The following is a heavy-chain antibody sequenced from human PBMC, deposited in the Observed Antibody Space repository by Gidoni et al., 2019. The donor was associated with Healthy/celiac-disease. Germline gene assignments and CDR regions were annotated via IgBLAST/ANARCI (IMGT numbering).Heavy chain of an antibody. D-gene: IGHD6-6*01. CDR2: ISSNGGST. J-gene: IGHJ6*03. CDR3: ARDRYEYSSSRWGCYYYYYYMDV. CDR1: GFTFSRSA. Sequence: EVQLVESGGGLVQPGGSLRLSCPASGFTFSRSAMHWVRQAPGKGLEYVSAISSNGGSTYYANSVKGRCTISRDNSKNTLYLKMGSLRAEDMAGYYWARDRYEYSSSRWGCYYYYYYMDVWGKGTTVTVSS. V-gene: IGHV3-64*01.